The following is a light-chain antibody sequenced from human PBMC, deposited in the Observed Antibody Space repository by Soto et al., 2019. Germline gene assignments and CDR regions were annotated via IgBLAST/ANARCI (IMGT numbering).Light chain of an antibody. CDR3: QQYNNWPFS. Sequence: TQSPGTLSVSPGERATLSCRAGQGVTTNFAWYQQKSGQSPRLLIYDVSIRATGVPARFSGTGSETDFTLTISGLQSEDSAVYFCQQYNNWPFSFGQGTRLEIK. CDR1: QGVTTN. V-gene: IGKV3-15*01. CDR2: DVS. J-gene: IGKJ5*01.